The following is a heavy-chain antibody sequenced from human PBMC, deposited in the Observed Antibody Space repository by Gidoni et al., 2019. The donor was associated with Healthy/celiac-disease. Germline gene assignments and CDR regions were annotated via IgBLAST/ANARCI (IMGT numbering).Heavy chain of an antibody. Sequence: QLQLQESGPGLVKPSETLSLTCTVSGGSISSSSYYWGWIRQPPGKGLEWIGSIYYSGSTYYNPSLKSRVTISVDTSKNQFSLKLSSVTAADTAVYYCARVLLWFGELLIDYWGQGTLVTVSS. CDR3: ARVLLWFGELLIDY. CDR1: GGSISSSSYY. CDR2: IYYSGST. J-gene: IGHJ4*02. V-gene: IGHV4-39*01. D-gene: IGHD3-10*01.